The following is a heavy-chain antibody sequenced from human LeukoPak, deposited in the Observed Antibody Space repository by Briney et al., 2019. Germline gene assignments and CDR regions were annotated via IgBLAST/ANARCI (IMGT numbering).Heavy chain of an antibody. J-gene: IGHJ4*02. CDR1: GFTFSSYG. CDR2: IRYDGSNK. CDR3: AKDYCSSTSCYNNYFDY. Sequence: SGGSLRLSCAASGFTFSSYGMHWVRQAPGKGLEWVAFIRYDGSNKYYADSVKGRFTISRDISKNTLYLQMNSLRAEDTAVYYCAKDYCSSTSCYNNYFDYWGQGALVTVSS. V-gene: IGHV3-30*02. D-gene: IGHD2-2*02.